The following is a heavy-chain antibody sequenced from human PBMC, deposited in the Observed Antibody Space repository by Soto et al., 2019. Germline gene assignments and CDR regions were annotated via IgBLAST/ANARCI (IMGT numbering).Heavy chain of an antibody. Sequence: QVQLVQSGDEVKKPGASVKVSCKASGYTFTSYDINWVRQATGQGLEWMGWMNPNSGNTGYAQKFQGRVTMTTNTSTSTAYLGLSSLRSGDTAVYYCPTLSKVRRIYSFDRWGQGTLVTVSP. J-gene: IGHJ4*02. D-gene: IGHD3-10*01. CDR2: MNPNSGNT. CDR1: GYTFTSYD. CDR3: PTLSKVRRIYSFDR. V-gene: IGHV1-8*01.